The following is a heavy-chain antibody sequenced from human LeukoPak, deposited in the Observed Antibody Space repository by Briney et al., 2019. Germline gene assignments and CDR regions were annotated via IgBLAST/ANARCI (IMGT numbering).Heavy chain of an antibody. J-gene: IGHJ4*02. CDR2: ISGSGAST. D-gene: IGHD1-26*01. Sequence: PGGSLRLSCVASGFNFDLYAMSWVRQAPGKGLEWISGISGSGASTYYADSVKGRFTISRDDSRNTLYLQMNSLRGDDTAVYYCAKDVGKWESLHFFDYWGQGTLVTVSS. CDR3: AKDVGKWESLHFFDY. V-gene: IGHV3-23*01. CDR1: GFNFDLYA.